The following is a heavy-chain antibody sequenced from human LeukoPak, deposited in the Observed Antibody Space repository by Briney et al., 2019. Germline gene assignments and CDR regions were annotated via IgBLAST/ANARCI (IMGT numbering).Heavy chain of an antibody. D-gene: IGHD6-19*01. Sequence: SETLSLTCTVSGGSISSSSYYWGWIRQPPRKGLEWIGSIYYSGSTYYNPSLKSRVTISVDTSKNQFSLKLSSVTAADTAVYYCARHPLSGIAVAGRNPDYWGQGTLVTVSS. CDR1: GGSISSSSYY. V-gene: IGHV4-39*01. CDR2: IYYSGST. CDR3: ARHPLSGIAVAGRNPDY. J-gene: IGHJ4*02.